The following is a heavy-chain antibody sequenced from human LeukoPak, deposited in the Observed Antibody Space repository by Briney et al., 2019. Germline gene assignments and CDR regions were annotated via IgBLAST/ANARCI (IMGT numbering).Heavy chain of an antibody. CDR1: GYTFIKYA. D-gene: IGHD4-17*01. J-gene: IGHJ4*02. CDR3: ARIPDYGDYVSLYY. Sequence: ASVKVSCKASGYTFIKYAVNWVRQAPGQGLEWMGWINPSSGVRKYAQNFQGRVTMTRDTSISTAYMELSRLRSDDTAVYYCARIPDYGDYVSLYYWGQRTLVTVSS. CDR2: INPSSGVR. V-gene: IGHV1-2*02.